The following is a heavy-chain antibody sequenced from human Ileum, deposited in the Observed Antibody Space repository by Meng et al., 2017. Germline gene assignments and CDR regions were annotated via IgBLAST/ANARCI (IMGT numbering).Heavy chain of an antibody. D-gene: IGHD3-22*01. Sequence: VQLQESGPGLVKPSETLSLTCTVSVGSISSYYWSWIWQPPGKGLEWIGYIYYNGSTNYDPSLKSRLTMSVDTSKNQFSLKLSSVTAADTAVYYCARREYDSRGYYFDYWGQGTLVTVSS. J-gene: IGHJ4*02. CDR3: ARREYDSRGYYFDY. CDR1: VGSISSYY. V-gene: IGHV4-59*08. CDR2: IYYNGST.